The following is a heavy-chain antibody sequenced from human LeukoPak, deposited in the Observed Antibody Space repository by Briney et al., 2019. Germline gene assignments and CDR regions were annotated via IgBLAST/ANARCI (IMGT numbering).Heavy chain of an antibody. V-gene: IGHV3-23*01. D-gene: IGHD2-2*01. CDR1: GFTFNNYA. J-gene: IGHJ4*02. CDR3: AKDRAAAAYFDY. Sequence: GGSLRLSCTASGFTFNNYAMNWVRQAPGKGLEWVSAIGGNGGNTYYADSVKGRFTISRDSSKSTLYLQMSSLRAEDTAIYYCAKDRAAAAYFDYWGQGTLVTVSS. CDR2: IGGNGGNT.